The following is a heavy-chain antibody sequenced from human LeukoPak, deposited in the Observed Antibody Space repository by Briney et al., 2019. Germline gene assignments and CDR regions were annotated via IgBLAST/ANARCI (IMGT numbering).Heavy chain of an antibody. D-gene: IGHD7-27*01. CDR1: GGSISSYY. CDR2: IYYSGST. Sequence: SETLSLTCTVSGGSISSYYWSWIRQPPGKGLEWIGYIYYSGSTNYNPSLKSRVTISVDTSKNQFSLKLSSVTAADTAVYYCARLTGDLNVDYWGQGTLVTVSS. J-gene: IGHJ4*02. V-gene: IGHV4-59*08. CDR3: ARLTGDLNVDY.